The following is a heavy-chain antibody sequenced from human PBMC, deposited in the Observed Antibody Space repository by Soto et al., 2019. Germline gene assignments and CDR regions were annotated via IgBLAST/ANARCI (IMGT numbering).Heavy chain of an antibody. V-gene: IGHV1-18*01. D-gene: IGHD3-10*01. CDR2: ISAYNGNT. Sequence: ASVKVSCKASGYTFTSYGISWVRQAPGQGLEWMGWISAYNGNTNYAQKLQGRVTMTTDTSTSTAYMELRGLRSDDTAVYYCARDRYYYGSGSYYISWFDPWGQGTLVTVSS. CDR3: ARDRYYYGSGSYYISWFDP. CDR1: GYTFTSYG. J-gene: IGHJ5*02.